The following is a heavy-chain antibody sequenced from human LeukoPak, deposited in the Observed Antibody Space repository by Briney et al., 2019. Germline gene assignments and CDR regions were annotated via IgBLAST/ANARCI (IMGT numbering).Heavy chain of an antibody. CDR1: GYTFTSYG. D-gene: IGHD6-13*01. J-gene: IGHJ1*01. CDR2: ISAYNGNT. CDR3: ERASRFIAADAEYFQH. Sequence: ASVKVSCKASGYTFTSYGISWVRQAPGQGREWMGWISAYNGNTNYAQKLQGRVTMTTDTSTSTAYMELRSLRSDDTDVSYCERASRFIAADAEYFQHWGQGTLVTVSS. V-gene: IGHV1-18*01.